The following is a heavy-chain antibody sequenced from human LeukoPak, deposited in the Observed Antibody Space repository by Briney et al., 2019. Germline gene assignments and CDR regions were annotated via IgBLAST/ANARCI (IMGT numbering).Heavy chain of an antibody. CDR2: IYYSGST. CDR3: ARRPEYDSMGAFDI. D-gene: IGHD3-22*01. CDR1: GGSISSSSYY. V-gene: IGHV4-39*07. Sequence: SETLSLTCTVSGGSISSSSYYWGWIRQPPGKGLEWIGSIYYSGSTYYNPSLKSRVTISVDTSKNQFSLKLSSVTAADTAVYYCARRPEYDSMGAFDIWGQGTMVTVSS. J-gene: IGHJ3*02.